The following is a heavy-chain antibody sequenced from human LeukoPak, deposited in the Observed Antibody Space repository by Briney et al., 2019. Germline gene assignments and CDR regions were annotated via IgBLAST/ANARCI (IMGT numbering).Heavy chain of an antibody. D-gene: IGHD2-2*01. V-gene: IGHV3-48*01. CDR2: ISSSSSTI. CDR3: ARDYCRTTSCRFDY. CDR1: GFTFSSYS. J-gene: IGHJ4*02. Sequence: GGSLRLSCAASGFTFSSYSMNWVRQAPGKGLEWVSYISSSSSTIYYANSVKGRFTISRDNAKNSLYLQMNSLRGEDTAVYYCARDYCRTTSCRFDYWGQGTLVTVSS.